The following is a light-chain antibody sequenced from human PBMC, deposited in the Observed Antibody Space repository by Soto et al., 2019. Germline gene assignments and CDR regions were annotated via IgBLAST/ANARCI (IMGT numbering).Light chain of an antibody. CDR1: QRIDNF. CDR3: QQRYKTSLSS. CDR2: GAS. Sequence: IQMTQSPSFLSASLGDRVTFTSRASQRIDNFLNWYQQKPGKAPKLLIYGASSLQSGVPSRFSGSGSGTDFTLTITSLQPEDSATYHCQQRYKTSLSSFGQGTKVDIK. V-gene: IGKV1-39*01. J-gene: IGKJ2*01.